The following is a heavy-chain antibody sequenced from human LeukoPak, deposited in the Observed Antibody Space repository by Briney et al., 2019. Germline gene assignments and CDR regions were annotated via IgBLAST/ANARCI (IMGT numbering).Heavy chain of an antibody. Sequence: PGGSLRLSCAVSGFTFSSYWMTWVRQAPGRGLEWVANINQDGNKKYYVDSVKGRFTISRDNAKNSLYQQMNSLRAEDTAVCYCARYGGYYMAVWGKGTTVTVSS. D-gene: IGHD4-23*01. CDR3: ARYGGYYMAV. CDR2: INQDGNKK. J-gene: IGHJ6*03. V-gene: IGHV3-7*01. CDR1: GFTFSSYW.